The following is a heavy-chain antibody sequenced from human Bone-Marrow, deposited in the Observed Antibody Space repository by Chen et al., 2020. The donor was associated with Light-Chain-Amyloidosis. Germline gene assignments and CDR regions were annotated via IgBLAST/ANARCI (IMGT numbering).Heavy chain of an antibody. CDR1: GASMSSSEYY. Sequence: QLQESGPGLVEPSKTLSLTCAVSGASMSSSEYYWGWMRQTPGKGLGWIGSIFYGDIMYYNPSLKSRVTLSVDPSDNRFSLRLKSVTAGDTAMYYCARGPSEVKWGVVVGAFTFDFWGQGTMVTVSP. D-gene: IGHD3-3*01. V-gene: IGHV4-39*07. J-gene: IGHJ3*01. CDR3: ARGPSEVKWGVVVGAFTFDF. CDR2: IFYGDIM.